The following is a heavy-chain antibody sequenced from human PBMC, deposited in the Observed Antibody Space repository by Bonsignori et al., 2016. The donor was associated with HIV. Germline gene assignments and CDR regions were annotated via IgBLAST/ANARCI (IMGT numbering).Heavy chain of an antibody. J-gene: IGHJ3*02. D-gene: IGHD2-2*01. V-gene: IGHV3-7*01. Sequence: EVQLVESGGGLVQPGGSLRLSCVASGFTFSSYWMSWVRQAPGKGLEWVANIKEDGSEKYYVDSVEGRFTISRDNAKNSLFLQMYSLRAEDTAVYYCATFLGYCSSTTCYDAFDIWGQGTLVTVSS. CDR2: IKEDGSEK. CDR1: GFTFSSYW. CDR3: ATFLGYCSSTTCYDAFDI.